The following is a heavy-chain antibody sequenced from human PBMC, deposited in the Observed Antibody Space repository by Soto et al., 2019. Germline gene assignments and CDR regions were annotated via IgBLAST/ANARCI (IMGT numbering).Heavy chain of an antibody. CDR1: GFSLSTRGVG. CDR2: IFWDDDK. J-gene: IGHJ4*02. Sequence: QITLKESGPTLVKPTQTLTLTCSFSGFSLSTRGVGVGWIRQPPGKALEWLALIFWDDDKWYSPSLRNRLSLTXDXTKNQVVPTMTNMDPVDTATYYCAHRSRGYAYYFDQWGQGTLVTVSS. CDR3: AHRSRGYAYYFDQ. V-gene: IGHV2-5*02. D-gene: IGHD5-12*01.